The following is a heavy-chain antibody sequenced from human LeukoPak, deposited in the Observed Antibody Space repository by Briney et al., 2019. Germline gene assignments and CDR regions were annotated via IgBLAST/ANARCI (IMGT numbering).Heavy chain of an antibody. CDR1: GGSFSGYY. Sequence: SETLSLTCAVYGGSFSGYYWSWIRQPPGKGLEWIGEINHSGSTNYNPSLKSRVTISVDTSKNQFSLKLSSVTAADTAVYYCARGLSSFRHYYGSGSYYKRGYNWFDPWGQGTLVTVSS. V-gene: IGHV4-34*01. D-gene: IGHD3-10*01. CDR2: INHSGST. CDR3: ARGLSSFRHYYGSGSYYKRGYNWFDP. J-gene: IGHJ5*02.